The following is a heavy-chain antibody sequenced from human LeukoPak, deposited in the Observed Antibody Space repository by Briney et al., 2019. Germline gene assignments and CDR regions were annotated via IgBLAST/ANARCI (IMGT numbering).Heavy chain of an antibody. D-gene: IGHD6-19*01. J-gene: IGHJ6*02. CDR3: ARNQIAVAGTDRSAGYYYGMDV. V-gene: IGHV3-21*04. CDR2: ISSSSSYI. CDR1: GFTFSSYS. Sequence: AGGSLRLSCAASGFTFSSYSMNWVRQAPGKGLEWVSSISSSSSYIYYADSVKGRFTISRDNSKNTLYLQMNSLRAEDTAVYYCARNQIAVAGTDRSAGYYYGMDVWGQGTTVTVSS.